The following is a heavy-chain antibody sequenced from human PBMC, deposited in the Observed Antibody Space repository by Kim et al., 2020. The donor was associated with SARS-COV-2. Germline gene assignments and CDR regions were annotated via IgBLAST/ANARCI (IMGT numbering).Heavy chain of an antibody. Sequence: NQDGSEKNYVDSVTGRFTISRDNAKNSLYLQMSSLRAEDTAVYYCARGLSSSSGVWWGQGVLVTVSS. CDR2: NQDGSEK. CDR3: ARGLSSSSGVW. D-gene: IGHD6-6*01. J-gene: IGHJ4*02. V-gene: IGHV3-7*04.